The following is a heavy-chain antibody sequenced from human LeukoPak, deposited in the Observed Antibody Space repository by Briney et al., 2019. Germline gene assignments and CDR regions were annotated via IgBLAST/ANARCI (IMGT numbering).Heavy chain of an antibody. J-gene: IGHJ4*02. CDR2: INGDASNT. CDR3: ARIGDDYDEYLDY. Sequence: GGSLRLSCAASGLTFNSYWMHWVRQVAGKGMVWVARINGDASNTTYADSVKGRFTISRDNARNSLFLQMDSLRAEDTAVYYCARIGDDYDEYLDYWGQGTRVTVSS. D-gene: IGHD4-17*01. V-gene: IGHV3-74*03. CDR1: GLTFNSYW.